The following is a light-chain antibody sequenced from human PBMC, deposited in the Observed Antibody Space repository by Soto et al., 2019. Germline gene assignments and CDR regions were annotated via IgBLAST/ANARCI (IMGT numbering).Light chain of an antibody. CDR2: DAS. CDR1: QSVNRY. CDR3: QQYHTSWT. Sequence: EIVLTQSPVTLSLSPGEGATLSCRASQSVNRYLAWYQQKPGQAPRLLIYDASNRATGTPARFSGSGSGTDFTLTISSLEPEDFATYYCQQYHTSWTFGQGTRVEI. V-gene: IGKV3-11*01. J-gene: IGKJ1*01.